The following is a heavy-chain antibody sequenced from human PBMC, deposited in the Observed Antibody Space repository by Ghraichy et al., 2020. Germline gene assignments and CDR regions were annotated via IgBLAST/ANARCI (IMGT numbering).Heavy chain of an antibody. CDR2: ISGSGGST. CDR1: GFTFSSYA. CDR3: ATPSAGTQLLYDFDFDY. D-gene: IGHD2-2*02. J-gene: IGHJ4*02. V-gene: IGHV3-23*01. Sequence: GGSLRLSCAASGFTFSSYAMSWVRQAPGKGLEWVSAISGSGGSTYYADSVKGRFTISRDNSKNTLYLQMNSLRAEDTAVYYCATPSAGTQLLYDFDFDYWGQGTLVTVSS.